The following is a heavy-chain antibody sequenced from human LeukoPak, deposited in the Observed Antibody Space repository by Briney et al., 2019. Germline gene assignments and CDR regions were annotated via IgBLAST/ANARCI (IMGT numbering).Heavy chain of an antibody. CDR3: ARDYGVEMATTYWYFDL. V-gene: IGHV4-59*01. D-gene: IGHD5-24*01. CDR1: GGSISSYY. CDR2: IYYSGST. Sequence: SETLSLTCTVSGGSISSYYWSWIRQPPGKGLEWIGYIYYSGSTNYNPSLKSRVTISVDTSKNQFSLKLSSVTAADTAVYYCARDYGVEMATTYWYFDLWGRGTLVTVSS. J-gene: IGHJ2*01.